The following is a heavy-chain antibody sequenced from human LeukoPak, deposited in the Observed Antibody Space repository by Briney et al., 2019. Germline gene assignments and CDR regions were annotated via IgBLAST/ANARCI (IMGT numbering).Heavy chain of an antibody. V-gene: IGHV3-23*01. Sequence: GGSLRLSCAASGFSFSTYAMSWVRQAPGKGLEWVSGVNGNGGSTSYADSVKGRFTIFRDNSKNTLYLQMNSLRAEDTAVYYCAKVSYDSSGYWTGAFDIWGQGTMVTVSS. CDR1: GFSFSTYA. D-gene: IGHD3-22*01. J-gene: IGHJ3*02. CDR3: AKVSYDSSGYWTGAFDI. CDR2: VNGNGGST.